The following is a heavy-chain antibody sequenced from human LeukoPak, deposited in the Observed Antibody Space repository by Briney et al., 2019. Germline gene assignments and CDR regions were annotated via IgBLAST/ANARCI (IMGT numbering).Heavy chain of an antibody. CDR2: ISSSSYI. D-gene: IGHD3-10*01. J-gene: IGHJ4*02. CDR3: ARGRITQYYFDY. Sequence: KPGGSLRLSCAASGFTFSSYSMNWVRQAPGKGLEWVSSISSSSYIYYADSVKGRFTISRDNAKNSLYLQMNSLRAEDTAVYYCARGRITQYYFDYWGQGTLVTVSS. CDR1: GFTFSSYS. V-gene: IGHV3-21*04.